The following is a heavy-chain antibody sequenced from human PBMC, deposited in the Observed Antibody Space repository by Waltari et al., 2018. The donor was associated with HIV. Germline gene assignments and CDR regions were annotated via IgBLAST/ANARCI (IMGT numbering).Heavy chain of an antibody. CDR1: GYPFTRYD. CDR2: MNPNSGNT. CDR3: ARVYYYDSGSYRPFFEY. J-gene: IGHJ4*02. Sequence: QVQLVQSGAEVKKPGASVQVSCKASGYPFTRYDITWVRQATGQGLEWMGWMNPNSGNTGYTQKFQGRVTMTRNTSISTAYMELSSLRSEDTAVYYCARVYYYDSGSYRPFFEYWGQGTLVTVSS. V-gene: IGHV1-8*01. D-gene: IGHD3-10*01.